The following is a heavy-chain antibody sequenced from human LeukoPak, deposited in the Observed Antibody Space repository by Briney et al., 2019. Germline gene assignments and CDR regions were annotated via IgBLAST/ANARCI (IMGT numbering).Heavy chain of an antibody. J-gene: IGHJ4*02. CDR1: GGSISSYY. V-gene: IGHV4-59*01. D-gene: IGHD6-19*01. CDR2: IYYSGST. CDR3: ARVQRYSSGWPDIDY. Sequence: SETLSLTCTVSGGSISSYYWSWIRQPPGKGLEWIGYIYYSGSTNYNPSLKSRVTISVDTSKNQFSPKLSSVTAADTAVYYCARVQRYSSGWPDIDYWGQGTLVTVSS.